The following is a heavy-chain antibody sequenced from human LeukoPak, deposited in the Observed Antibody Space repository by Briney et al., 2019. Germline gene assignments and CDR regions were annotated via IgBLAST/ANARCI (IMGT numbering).Heavy chain of an antibody. D-gene: IGHD1-26*01. Sequence: GGSLRLSCAASGLSFSSYAMGWVRQGPGNGLEWASGISASGGSTYYADSVQGRFTIFRDNSNNTLYLQMNSLRANDTAVYFCVTEVSGSYSASDYWGQGTPVTVSA. V-gene: IGHV3-23*01. J-gene: IGHJ4*02. CDR2: ISASGGST. CDR3: VTEVSGSYSASDY. CDR1: GLSFSSYA.